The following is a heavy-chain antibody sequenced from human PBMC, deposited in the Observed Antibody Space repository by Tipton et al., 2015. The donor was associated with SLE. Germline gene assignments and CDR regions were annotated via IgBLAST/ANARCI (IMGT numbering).Heavy chain of an antibody. V-gene: IGHV4-4*07. CDR1: GGSISSYY. CDR3: ARLLDSSSWYYNNWFDP. D-gene: IGHD6-13*01. CDR2: IYTSGST. Sequence: TLSLTCTVSGGSISSYYWSWIRQPAGKGLEWIGRIYTSGSTNYNPSLKSRVTMSVDTSKNQFSLKLSSVTAADTAMYYCARLLDSSSWYYNNWFDPWGQGTLVTVSS. J-gene: IGHJ5*02.